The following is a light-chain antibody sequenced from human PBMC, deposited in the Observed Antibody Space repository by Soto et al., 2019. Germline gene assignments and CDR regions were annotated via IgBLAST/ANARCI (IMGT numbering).Light chain of an antibody. V-gene: IGLV2-14*01. CDR1: SSDVGGYNY. CDR2: DVS. Sequence: QSALTQPASVSGSPGQSITISCTGTSSDVGGYNYVSWYQQHPGKAHKLVIYDVSNRPSGVSNRFSGSKSGNTASLIISVLLAEDEADYYCSSYTSSSTQVFGTGTKVT. J-gene: IGLJ1*01. CDR3: SSYTSSSTQV.